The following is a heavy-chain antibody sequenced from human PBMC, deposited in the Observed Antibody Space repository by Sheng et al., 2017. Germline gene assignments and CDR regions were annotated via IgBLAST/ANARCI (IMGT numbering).Heavy chain of an antibody. CDR2: MNPNSGNT. CDR1: GYTFTSYD. J-gene: IGHJ6*02. D-gene: IGHD4-17*01. Sequence: QVQLVQSGAEVKKPGASVKVSCKASGYTFTSYDINWVRQATGQGLEWMGWMNPNSGNTGYAQKFQGRVTMTRNTSISTAYMELSSLRSEDTAVYYCARGHFYGDFSLGFGYYYGMDVWGQGTTVTVSS. V-gene: IGHV1-8*01. CDR3: ARGHFYGDFSLGFGYYYGMDV.